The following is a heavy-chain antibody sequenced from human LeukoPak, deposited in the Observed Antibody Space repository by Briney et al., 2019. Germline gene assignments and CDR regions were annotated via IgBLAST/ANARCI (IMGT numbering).Heavy chain of an antibody. CDR1: GYTFTSYG. V-gene: IGHV1-18*01. CDR3: ARGGYYDFWSDAGY. Sequence: GASVKVSCKASGYTFTSYGISWVRQAPGQGLEWLGWISTYNGNTHYAQKLQGRVTMTTDTSTTTAYMELRSLRSDDTAVYYCARGGYYDFWSDAGYWGQGTLVTVSS. CDR2: ISTYNGNT. D-gene: IGHD3-3*01. J-gene: IGHJ4*02.